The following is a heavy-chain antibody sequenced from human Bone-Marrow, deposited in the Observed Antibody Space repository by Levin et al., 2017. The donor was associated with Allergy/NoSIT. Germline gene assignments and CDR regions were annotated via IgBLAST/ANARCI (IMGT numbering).Heavy chain of an antibody. Sequence: GGSLRLSCAASGFTFSSYAMSWVRQAPGKGLEWVSAISGRGSSTYYAYSAKGRSTISRENYKNTLYLQMNSLGAEDTAVYYCAKDLLAAAGTSRKSDYWGQGTLVTVSS. CDR3: AKDLLAAAGTSRKSDY. CDR2: ISGRGSST. J-gene: IGHJ4*02. V-gene: IGHV3-23*01. D-gene: IGHD6-13*01. CDR1: GFTFSSYA.